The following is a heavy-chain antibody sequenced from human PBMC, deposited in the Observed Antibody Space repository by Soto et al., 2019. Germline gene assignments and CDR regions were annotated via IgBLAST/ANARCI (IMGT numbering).Heavy chain of an antibody. D-gene: IGHD3-10*01. CDR3: AYFPQPRRHGMDV. CDR2: ISISSSYI. CDR1: GFTVSSYS. V-gene: IGHV3-21*01. J-gene: IGHJ6*02. Sequence: GGFLRRSCGASGFTVSSYSMNWVRQGPGKGLEWVSSISISSSYIYYADSVKGRFTIYRANDQNTLYLQMNSLRAEDTAVYYCAYFPQPRRHGMDVWGQGTTVTVSS.